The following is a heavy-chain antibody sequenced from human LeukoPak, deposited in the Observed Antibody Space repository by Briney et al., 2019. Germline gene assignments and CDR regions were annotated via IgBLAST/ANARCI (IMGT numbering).Heavy chain of an antibody. D-gene: IGHD3-22*01. J-gene: IGHJ4*02. CDR2: IILIFGTA. Sequence: SVKVSCKASGGTFSSYAISWVRQAPGQGLEWMGGIILIFGTANYAQKFQGRVTITADESTSTAYMELSSLRSEDTAVYYCARGSIVVEYYFDYWGQGTLVTVSS. CDR3: ARGSIVVEYYFDY. CDR1: GGTFSSYA. V-gene: IGHV1-69*13.